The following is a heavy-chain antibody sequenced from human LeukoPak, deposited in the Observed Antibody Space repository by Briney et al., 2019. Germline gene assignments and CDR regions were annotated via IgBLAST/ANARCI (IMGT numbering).Heavy chain of an antibody. CDR3: ARWNEGNHHFDC. J-gene: IGHJ4*02. CDR2: IHQSGST. V-gene: IGHV4-59*02. D-gene: IGHD1-1*01. Sequence: SETLSLTCTVSGDSVSSYYWNWIRQPPGKGPEWIGYIHQSGSTNNNPSLRSRVTMSVDTSRNQFSLDLISVTAADTAVYYCARWNEGNHHFDCCGQGTLVTVSA. CDR1: GDSVSSYY.